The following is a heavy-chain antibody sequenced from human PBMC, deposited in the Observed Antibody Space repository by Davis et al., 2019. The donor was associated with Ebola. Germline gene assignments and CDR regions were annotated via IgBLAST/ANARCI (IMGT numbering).Heavy chain of an antibody. D-gene: IGHD3-10*01. J-gene: IGHJ6*02. CDR3: ARVDYYGSGVGYGMDV. V-gene: IGHV1-2*04. Sequence: ASVKVSCKASGYTFTGYYMHWVRQAPGQGLEWMGWITPNSGGTNYAQKFQGWVTMTRDTSISTAYMELSRLRSDDTAVYYCARVDYYGSGVGYGMDVWGQGTTVTVSS. CDR2: ITPNSGGT. CDR1: GYTFTGYY.